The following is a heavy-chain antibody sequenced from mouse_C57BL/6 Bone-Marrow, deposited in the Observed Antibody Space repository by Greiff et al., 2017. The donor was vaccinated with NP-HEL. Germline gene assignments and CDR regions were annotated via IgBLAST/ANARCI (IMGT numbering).Heavy chain of an antibody. Sequence: DVKLQESGPELVKPGASVKIPCKASGYTFTDYNMDWVKQSHGKSLEWIGDINPNNGGTIYNQKFKGKATLTVDKSSSTAYMERRSLTSEDTAVYYCARARYYFDYWGQGTTLTVSS. J-gene: IGHJ2*01. V-gene: IGHV1-18*01. CDR1: GYTFTDYN. CDR3: ARARYYFDY. CDR2: INPNNGGT.